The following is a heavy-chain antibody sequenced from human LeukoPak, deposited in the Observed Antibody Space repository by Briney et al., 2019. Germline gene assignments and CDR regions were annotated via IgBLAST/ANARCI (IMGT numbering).Heavy chain of an antibody. Sequence: GGSLRLSCAASGFTFNKYAMSWVRQAPGKGLEWVSAITGGGDDTYHADSVKGRFTISRDNSENTLYLQMNSLRAEDKAVYYCSKGSRSSRPYYFDFWGQEILVTVSS. V-gene: IGHV3-23*01. CDR2: ITGGGDDT. CDR3: SKGSRSSRPYYFDF. CDR1: GFTFNKYA. J-gene: IGHJ4*02. D-gene: IGHD3-10*01.